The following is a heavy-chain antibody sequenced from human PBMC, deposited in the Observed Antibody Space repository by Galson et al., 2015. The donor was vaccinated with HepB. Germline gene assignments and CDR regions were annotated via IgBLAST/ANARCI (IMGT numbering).Heavy chain of an antibody. CDR1: GFTFSSYA. J-gene: IGHJ3*02. CDR2: ISSNGGST. V-gene: IGHV3-64D*06. D-gene: IGHD1-1*01. Sequence: SLRLSCAASGFTFSSYAMHWVRQAPGKGLEYVSAISSNGGSTYYADSVKGRFTISRDNSKNTLYLQMSSLRAEDTAVYYCVKPLERRRSFLPPSASDAFDIWGQGTMVTVSS. CDR3: VKPLERRRSFLPPSASDAFDI.